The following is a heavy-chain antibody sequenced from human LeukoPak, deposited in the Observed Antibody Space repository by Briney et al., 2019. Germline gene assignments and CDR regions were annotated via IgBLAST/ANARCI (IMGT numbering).Heavy chain of an antibody. CDR2: IKTDGSET. CDR3: SRPLADNGDH. CDR1: GFTFSNYW. J-gene: IGHJ4*02. Sequence: GGSLGLSCAASGFTFSNYWMHWFRQAPGKGLVWVSRIKTDGSETGYADSVKGRFTISRDNAKNTLYLQMNSLRAEDTAVYYCSRPLADNGDHWGQGTLVTVSS. V-gene: IGHV3-74*01. D-gene: IGHD2-8*01.